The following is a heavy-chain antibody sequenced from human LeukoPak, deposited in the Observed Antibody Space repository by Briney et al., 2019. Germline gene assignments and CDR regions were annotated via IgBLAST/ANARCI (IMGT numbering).Heavy chain of an antibody. Sequence: PSETLSLTCTVSSGSISSHYWSWIRQPPGKGLEWIGYVSDSGSTNYNPSLKSRVTVSVDTSKDQFSLKLTSVTAADTAVYYCARTGSSWPLYYYYYMDVWGKGTTVTVSS. CDR1: SGSISSHY. V-gene: IGHV4-59*11. D-gene: IGHD6-13*01. J-gene: IGHJ6*03. CDR2: VSDSGST. CDR3: ARTGSSWPLYYYYYMDV.